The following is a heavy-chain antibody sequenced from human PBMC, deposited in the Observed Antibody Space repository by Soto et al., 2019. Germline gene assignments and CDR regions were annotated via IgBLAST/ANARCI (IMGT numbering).Heavy chain of an antibody. J-gene: IGHJ4*02. CDR3: ARELYGDYGVDY. D-gene: IGHD4-17*01. V-gene: IGHV3-48*01. CDR1: GFTFNNFN. Sequence: GGSLRLSCAASGFTFNNFNMNWVRHAPGKGLEWVSYITSSSSTIYYADSVKGRFTISRDNAKNSLYLQVNSLRAEDTAVYYCARELYGDYGVDYWGQGTLVTVSS. CDR2: ITSSSSTI.